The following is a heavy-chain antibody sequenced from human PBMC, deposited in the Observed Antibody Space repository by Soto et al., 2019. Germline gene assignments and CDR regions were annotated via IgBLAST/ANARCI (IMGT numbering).Heavy chain of an antibody. CDR1: GFTFSNYA. CDR3: AKDQSYYGSGTFDP. Sequence: EVQLLESGGGLVQPGGSLRLSCAASGFTFSNYAMSWVRQAPGKGLEWVSAISGSGGSTYYADSVKGRFTISRDNSKNTLYLQMNTLSADDTAIYFCAKDQSYYGSGTFDPWGQGTLVTVSS. J-gene: IGHJ5*02. D-gene: IGHD3-10*01. CDR2: ISGSGGST. V-gene: IGHV3-23*01.